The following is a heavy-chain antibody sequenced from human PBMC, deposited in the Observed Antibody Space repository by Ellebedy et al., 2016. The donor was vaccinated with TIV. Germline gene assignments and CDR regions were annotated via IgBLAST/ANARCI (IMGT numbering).Heavy chain of an antibody. CDR2: ISWNSGSI. J-gene: IGHJ4*02. CDR3: TRVYMVSSGWHYFDY. CDR1: GFTFDDYA. V-gene: IGHV3-9*01. D-gene: IGHD6-19*01. Sequence: SLKISCAASGFTFDDYAMHWVRQAPGKGLEWVSGISWNSGSIGYADSVKGRFTISRDNAKNSLYLQMNSLKTEDTAIYYCTRVYMVSSGWHYFDYWGQGILVTVSS.